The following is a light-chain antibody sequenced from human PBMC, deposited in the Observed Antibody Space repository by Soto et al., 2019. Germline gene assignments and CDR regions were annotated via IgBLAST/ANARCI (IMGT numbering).Light chain of an antibody. CDR1: HSVSSN. J-gene: IGKJ5*01. Sequence: EIVMTQSPATLSVSPGERATLSCRASHSVSSNLAWYQQKPGQAPRLLIYGASTRATGIPARFSGSGSGTEFTLTISSLQSEDFAVYYCHQYNYWPPISLGQGTRLEIK. V-gene: IGKV3-15*01. CDR3: HQYNYWPPIS. CDR2: GAS.